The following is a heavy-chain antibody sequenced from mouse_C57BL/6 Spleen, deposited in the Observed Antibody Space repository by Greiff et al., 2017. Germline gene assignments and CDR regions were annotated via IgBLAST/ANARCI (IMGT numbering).Heavy chain of an antibody. CDR1: GFNIKDDY. J-gene: IGHJ1*03. CDR3: TTNDGSSWYFDV. D-gene: IGHD1-1*01. V-gene: IGHV14-4*01. Sequence: VQLQQSGAELVRPGASVKLSCTASGFNIKDDYMHWVKQRPEQGLEWIGWIDPENGDTEYASKFQGKATITADTSSNTAYLQLSSLTSEDTAVYYCTTNDGSSWYFDVWGTGTTVTVSS. CDR2: IDPENGDT.